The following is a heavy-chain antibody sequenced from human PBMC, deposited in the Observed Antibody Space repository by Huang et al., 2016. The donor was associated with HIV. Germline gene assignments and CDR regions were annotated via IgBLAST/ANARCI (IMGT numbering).Heavy chain of an antibody. J-gene: IGHJ4*02. CDR2: INHIGKT. V-gene: IGHV4-34*01. Sequence: QVQLRQWGAGLVKPSETLSLTCAVYGGSFSGYYWTWLRQSPGKGLEWIGEINHIGKTNYQPALKSRVTISKDPAKNQFSLQLTSVSAADTGVYFCAREKAADSAWYGVYYFDYWGEGALVTVTS. CDR1: GGSFSGYY. CDR3: AREKAADSAWYGVYYFDY. D-gene: IGHD6-19*01.